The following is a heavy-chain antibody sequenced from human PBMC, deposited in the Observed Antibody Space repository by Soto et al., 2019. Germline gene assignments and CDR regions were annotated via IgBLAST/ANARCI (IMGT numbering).Heavy chain of an antibody. V-gene: IGHV3-30*18. CDR3: AKARVRIVGANSFDY. CDR2: ISDDGGKR. J-gene: IGHJ4*02. CDR1: GFTFSNYG. Sequence: GGSLRLSCVGSGFTFSNYGMHWVRQPPGKGLEWVALISDDGGKRYYADSVRGRLIISRDNSKDTLYLQMNSLGPDDTAVYFCAKARVRIVGANSFDYWGQGT. D-gene: IGHD1-26*01.